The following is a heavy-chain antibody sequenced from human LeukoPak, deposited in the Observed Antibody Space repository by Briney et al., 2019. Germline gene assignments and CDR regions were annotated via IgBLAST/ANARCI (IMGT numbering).Heavy chain of an antibody. CDR1: GFTFSSYT. Sequence: PGGSLRLSCAASGFTFSSYTMNWVRQPPGKGLEWVSPISSSGSYIYYADSLRGRFTISRDNAKNSLYLQMNSLRAEDTAVYYCASDEQYEYWGQGTLVTVSS. J-gene: IGHJ4*02. D-gene: IGHD6-19*01. V-gene: IGHV3-21*01. CDR3: ASDEQYEY. CDR2: ISSSGSYI.